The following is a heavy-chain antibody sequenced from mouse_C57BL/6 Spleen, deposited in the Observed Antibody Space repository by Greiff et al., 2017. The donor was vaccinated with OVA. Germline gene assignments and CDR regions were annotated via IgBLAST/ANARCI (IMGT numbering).Heavy chain of an antibody. J-gene: IGHJ2*01. CDR1: GFTFSSYA. D-gene: IGHD2-2*01. Sequence: EVKLVESGGGLVKPGGSLKLSCAASGFTFSSYAMSWVRQTPEKRLEWVATISDGGSYTYYPDNVKGRFTISRDNAKNNLYLQMSHLKSEDTAMYYCARGEVTSYFDYWGQGTTLTVSS. CDR3: ARGEVTSYFDY. V-gene: IGHV5-4*03. CDR2: ISDGGSYT.